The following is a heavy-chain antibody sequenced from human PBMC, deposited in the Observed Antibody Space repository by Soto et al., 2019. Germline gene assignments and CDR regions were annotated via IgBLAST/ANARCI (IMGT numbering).Heavy chain of an antibody. CDR3: ARGPEGVVPASLDI. CDR1: GGTFSSYA. V-gene: IGHV1-69*01. D-gene: IGHD2-2*01. CDR2: IIPIFGTA. Sequence: QVQLVQSGAEVKKPGSSVKVSCKASGGTFSSYAISWVRQAPGQGLEWMGGIIPIFGTANYAQKFQGRVTVTAEESTSTAYMELSSMRSEDTAVYYCARGPEGVVPASLDIWGQGTMVTVSS. J-gene: IGHJ3*02.